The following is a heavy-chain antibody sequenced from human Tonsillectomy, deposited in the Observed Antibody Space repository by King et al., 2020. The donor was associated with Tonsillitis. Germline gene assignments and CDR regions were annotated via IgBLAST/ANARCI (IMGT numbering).Heavy chain of an antibody. CDR1: GYTFTNYD. CDR3: ARGQKQWIVSPPANYYYGLDV. Sequence: QLVQSGAEVKKPGASVRVSCKASGYTFTNYDFIWVRQAAGQGLEWMGWNLNNGNTDYAQQFQGRVTMTRNTSISTAYMELSSLRFDETAVYFFARGQKQWIVSPPANYYYGLDVWGQGTTVTVSS. CDR2: NLNNGNT. D-gene: IGHD5/OR15-5a*01. J-gene: IGHJ6*02. V-gene: IGHV1-8*01.